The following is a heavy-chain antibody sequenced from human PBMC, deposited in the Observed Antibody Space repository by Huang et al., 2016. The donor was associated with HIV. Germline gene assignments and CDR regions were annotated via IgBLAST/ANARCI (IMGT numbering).Heavy chain of an antibody. CDR1: GFTCSNFG. V-gene: IGHV3-21*02. CDR2: SSSSGTYI. Sequence: EVQMVESGGGLVKPGRSLRLSCAASGFTCSNFGMSWVRQAPGKGLEWVSSSSSSGTYIYYADSVKGRFTISRDDAKTSLFLQMNSLRVEDTAIYYCARDHPLGGFDYWGQGALVTVSS. D-gene: IGHD3-16*01. CDR3: ARDHPLGGFDY. J-gene: IGHJ4*02.